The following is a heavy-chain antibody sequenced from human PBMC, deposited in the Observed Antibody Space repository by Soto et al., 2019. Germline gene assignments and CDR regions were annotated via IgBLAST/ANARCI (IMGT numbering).Heavy chain of an antibody. D-gene: IGHD5-12*01. CDR3: AKARRRYSGYDPPYYYYGMDV. V-gene: IGHV3-30*18. Sequence: GGSLRLSCAASGFTFSSYGMHWVRQAPGKGLEWVAVISYGGSNKYYADSVKGRFTISRDNSKNTLYLQMNSLRAEDTAVYYCAKARRRYSGYDPPYYYYGMDVWGQGTTVTVSS. CDR1: GFTFSSYG. J-gene: IGHJ6*02. CDR2: ISYGGSNK.